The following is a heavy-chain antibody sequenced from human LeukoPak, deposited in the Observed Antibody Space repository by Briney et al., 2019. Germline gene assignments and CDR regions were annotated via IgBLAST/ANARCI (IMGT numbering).Heavy chain of an antibody. D-gene: IGHD3-3*01. J-gene: IGHJ3*02. CDR1: GGSISSGDYY. CDR2: IYYSGST. Sequence: SQTLSLTCTVSGGSISSGDYYWSWIRQHPGKGLEWIGYIYYSGSTKYKPSLKSRVTISVDTSKNQFSLKLSSVTAADTAVYYCARGRFLDAFDIWGQGTMVTVSS. CDR3: ARGRFLDAFDI. V-gene: IGHV4-31*03.